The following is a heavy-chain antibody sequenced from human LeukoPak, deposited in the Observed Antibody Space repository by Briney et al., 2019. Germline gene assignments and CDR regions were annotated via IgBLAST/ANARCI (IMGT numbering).Heavy chain of an antibody. CDR2: INSDGSST. CDR1: GFTFSSYW. V-gene: IGHV3-74*01. D-gene: IGHD5-18*01. J-gene: IGHJ4*02. Sequence: GGSLRPSCAASGFTFSSYWMDWVRQAPGKGLVWVSRINSDGSSTSYADSVKGRFTISRDNAKNTLYLQMNSLRAEDTAVYYCARVGYSYGYDYWGQGTLVTVSS. CDR3: ARVGYSYGYDY.